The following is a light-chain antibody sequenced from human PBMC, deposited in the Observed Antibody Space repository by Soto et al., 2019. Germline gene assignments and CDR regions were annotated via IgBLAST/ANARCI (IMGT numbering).Light chain of an antibody. CDR2: EVS. CDR1: SSDVGVYKY. Sequence: QSVLTQPASVSGSPGQSITISCTGTSSDVGVYKYVSWYQQYPDKAPKLMIYEVSNRPSGVSNRFSGYKSGNTASLTISGLQAEDEADYYCSPYTSSSTYVFGPGTK. CDR3: SPYTSSSTYV. V-gene: IGLV2-14*01. J-gene: IGLJ1*01.